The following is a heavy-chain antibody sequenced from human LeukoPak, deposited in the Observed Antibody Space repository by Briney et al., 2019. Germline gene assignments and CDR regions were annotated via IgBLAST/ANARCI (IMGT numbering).Heavy chain of an antibody. CDR3: ARGAPAERWLQKRYFDY. V-gene: IGHV3-23*01. D-gene: IGHD5-24*01. CDR2: ISGSGGST. J-gene: IGHJ4*02. CDR1: GFTFSSYA. Sequence: PGGSLRLPCAASGFTFSSYAMSWVRQAPGKGLEWVSAISGSGGSTYYADSVKGRFTISRDNFKNILNLQMNNLRAEDTAMYYCARGAPAERWLQKRYFDYWGQGTPVTVSS.